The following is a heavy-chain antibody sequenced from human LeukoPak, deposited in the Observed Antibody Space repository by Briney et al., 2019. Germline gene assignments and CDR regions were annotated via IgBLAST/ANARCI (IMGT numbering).Heavy chain of an antibody. V-gene: IGHV4-39*07. CDR2: IYHSGST. CDR3: ARGGLVHNPTVNWFDP. J-gene: IGHJ5*02. D-gene: IGHD3-3*01. Sequence: SETLSLTCSVSDGSITTSDYYWGWIRQPPGKGLEWIGSIYHSGSTYYNSSLQTRVALSVDMSKNHISLKLTSVTSADTAVYYCARGGLVHNPTVNWFDPWGQGILVTVSS. CDR1: DGSITTSDYY.